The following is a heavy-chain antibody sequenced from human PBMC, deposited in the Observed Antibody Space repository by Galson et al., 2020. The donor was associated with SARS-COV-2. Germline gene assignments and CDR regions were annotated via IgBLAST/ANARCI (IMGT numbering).Heavy chain of an antibody. Sequence: ASVKVSCKASGYTFTSYGISWGRQAPGQGLEWMGWISAYNGNTKYAQKLQGRVTMTTDTSTSTAYMELRSLRSDDTAVYYCARAGNWGSYYVFDYWGQGTLVTVSS. V-gene: IGHV1-18*01. CDR2: ISAYNGNT. CDR1: GYTFTSYG. CDR3: ARAGNWGSYYVFDY. J-gene: IGHJ4*02. D-gene: IGHD1-26*01.